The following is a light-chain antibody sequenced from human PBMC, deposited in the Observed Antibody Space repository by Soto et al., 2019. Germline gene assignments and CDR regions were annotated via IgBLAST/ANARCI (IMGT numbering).Light chain of an antibody. CDR2: WAS. CDR1: QSVLYSSNNKNY. J-gene: IGKJ1*01. V-gene: IGKV4-1*01. CDR3: QQYYSTPWWT. Sequence: DIVMTQSPDSLAVSLGERATINCKSSQSVLYSSNNKNYLAWYQQKPGQPPKLLIYWASTRASGVPDRFSGSGSGTDFTLTISSLQAEDVAVYYCQQYYSTPWWTFGQGTKVEIK.